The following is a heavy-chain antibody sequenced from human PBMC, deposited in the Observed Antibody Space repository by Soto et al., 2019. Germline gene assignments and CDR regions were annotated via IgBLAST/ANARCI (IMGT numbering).Heavy chain of an antibody. CDR2: ISSNSAYI. V-gene: IGHV3-21*01. CDR3: TRDASRDSSARGWFDP. J-gene: IGHJ5*02. D-gene: IGHD6-13*01. CDR1: GFTFRSFT. Sequence: GGSLRLSCAASGFTFRSFTMNWVRQAPGKGLEWVSTISSNSAYIYYTDALRGRFTISRDNAKNSLHLQMNSLRAVDTAVYYCTRDASRDSSARGWFDPWGPGTLVTVSS.